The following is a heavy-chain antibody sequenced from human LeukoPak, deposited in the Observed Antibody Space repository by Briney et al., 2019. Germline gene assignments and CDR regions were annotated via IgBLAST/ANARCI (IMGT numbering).Heavy chain of an antibody. CDR2: IYHSGST. Sequence: SETQSLTCTVSGYSISSGYYWGWIRQPPGKGLEWIGSIYHSGSTYYNPSLKSRVTISVDTSKNQFSLKLSSVTAADTAVYYCARGRGLRHYYYYYMDVWGKGTRSPSP. CDR3: ARGRGLRHYYYYYMDV. D-gene: IGHD5/OR15-5a*01. V-gene: IGHV4-38-2*02. J-gene: IGHJ6*03. CDR1: GYSISSGYY.